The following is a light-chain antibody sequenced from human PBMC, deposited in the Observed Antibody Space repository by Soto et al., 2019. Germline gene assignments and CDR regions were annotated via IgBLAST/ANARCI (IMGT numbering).Light chain of an antibody. Sequence: DIQMTQSPSTLSASVGDRVTITCRASQRISSWLAWYQQKPGKAPKLLIYKASSLESEVPSRFSGSGTGTEFTPTISSLQPDDVATYCIQQYNRLYPSGQGTKPEI. CDR2: KAS. CDR1: QRISSW. V-gene: IGKV1-5*03. J-gene: IGKJ2*01. CDR3: QQYNRLYP.